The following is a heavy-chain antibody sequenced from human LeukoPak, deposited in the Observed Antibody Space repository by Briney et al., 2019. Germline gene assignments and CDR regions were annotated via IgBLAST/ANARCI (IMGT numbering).Heavy chain of an antibody. CDR2: ISQDGTES. J-gene: IGHJ4*02. CDR3: ARDSTGTVFDL. D-gene: IGHD1-1*01. V-gene: IGHV3-7*04. CDR1: GFTFISYW. Sequence: GGSLRLSCVASGFTFISYWMTWVRQAPGKGLEWEAQISQDGTESYSVDSVRGRFTISRDNAKNSVYLQMNSLRPEDTAVYYCARDSTGTVFDLWGQGTLVTVSS.